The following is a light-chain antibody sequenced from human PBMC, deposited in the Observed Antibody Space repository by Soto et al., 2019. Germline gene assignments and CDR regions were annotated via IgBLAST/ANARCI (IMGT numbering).Light chain of an antibody. J-gene: IGKJ4*01. Sequence: EIVLTQSPGTLSLSPGERATLSCRASQSVSSTYLAWYQQRPGQAPRLLVYAASSRATGIPDRFSGSGSGTDFTLTISSLEPEDFAVYYCQQRSNWPPGLTFGGGTKVEIK. CDR1: QSVSSTY. CDR3: QQRSNWPPGLT. V-gene: IGKV3D-20*02. CDR2: AAS.